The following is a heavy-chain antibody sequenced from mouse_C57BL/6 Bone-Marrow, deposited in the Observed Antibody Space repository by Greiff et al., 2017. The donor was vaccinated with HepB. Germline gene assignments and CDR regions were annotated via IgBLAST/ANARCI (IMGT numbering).Heavy chain of an antibody. J-gene: IGHJ3*01. V-gene: IGHV14-4*01. CDR1: GFNFKDDY. Sequence: EVQLQQSGAELVRPGASVKLSCTASGFNFKDDYMHWVKQRPEQGLEWVGWIDPENGDTEYASNVQGKATITADTTSNTAYLQLSSLTSEDAAVYYCSASYDGYYGAYWGQGTLVTVSA. CDR3: SASYDGYYGAY. D-gene: IGHD2-3*01. CDR2: IDPENGDT.